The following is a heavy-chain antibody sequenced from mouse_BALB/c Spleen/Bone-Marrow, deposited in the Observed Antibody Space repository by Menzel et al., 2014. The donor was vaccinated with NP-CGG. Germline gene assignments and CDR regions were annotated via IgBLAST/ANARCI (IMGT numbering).Heavy chain of an antibody. CDR2: IYPGRGIT. J-gene: IGHJ4*01. V-gene: IGHV1-55*01. CDR1: GYTFTSYW. D-gene: IGHD1-2*01. CDR3: SRSFITTAYYAMDY. Sequence: VQLQQSGAELVKPGTSVKMSCKASGYTFTSYWINWVKQRPGQGLEWIGDIYPGRGITNYNEKFKSKATLTLDTSSSTAYMQLSSLTSEDSAVCYCSRSFITTAYYAMDYWGRGTSVTVSS.